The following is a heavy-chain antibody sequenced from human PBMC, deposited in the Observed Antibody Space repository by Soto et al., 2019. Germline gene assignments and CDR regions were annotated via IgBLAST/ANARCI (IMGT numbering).Heavy chain of an antibody. CDR1: GFTFSNAW. Sequence: GGSLRLSCAASGFTFSNAWMNWVRQAPGKGLEWVGRIKSKTDGGTTDYAAPVKGRFTISRDDSKNTLYLQMNSLKTEDTAVYYCTTSYDFWSGYPRAYYYYGMDVWGQGTTVTVSS. V-gene: IGHV3-15*07. CDR3: TTSYDFWSGYPRAYYYYGMDV. D-gene: IGHD3-3*01. J-gene: IGHJ6*02. CDR2: IKSKTDGGTT.